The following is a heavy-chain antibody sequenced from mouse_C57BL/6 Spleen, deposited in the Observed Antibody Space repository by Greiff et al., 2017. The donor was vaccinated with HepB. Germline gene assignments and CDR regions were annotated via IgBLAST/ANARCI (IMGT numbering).Heavy chain of an antibody. CDR1: GYTFTSYW. CDR2: INPSNGGT. J-gene: IGHJ3*01. CDR3: ARKGPQTAQATEGFAY. Sequence: QVQLQQPGTELVKPGASVKLSCKASGYTFTSYWMHWVKQRPGQGLEWIGNINPSNGGTNYNEKFKSKATLTVDKSSSTAYMQLSSLTSEDSAVYYGARKGPQTAQATEGFAYWGQGTLVTVSA. D-gene: IGHD3-2*02. V-gene: IGHV1-53*01.